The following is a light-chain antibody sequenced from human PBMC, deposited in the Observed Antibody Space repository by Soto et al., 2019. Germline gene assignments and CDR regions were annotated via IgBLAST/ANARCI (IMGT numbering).Light chain of an antibody. CDR1: QSVAGSY. Sequence: EIVLTQSPGTLSLSPGERATLSCRASQSVAGSYLAWYQQKPGQAPRLLIYGASSRATGIPSRFSGSGSGTEFTLTISSLQSEDFAVYYCQQYYDWPWTFGQGTKVDIK. V-gene: IGKV3-15*01. CDR2: GAS. J-gene: IGKJ1*01. CDR3: QQYYDWPWT.